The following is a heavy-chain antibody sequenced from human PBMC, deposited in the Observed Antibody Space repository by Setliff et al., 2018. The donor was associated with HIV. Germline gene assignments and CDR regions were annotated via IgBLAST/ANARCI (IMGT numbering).Heavy chain of an antibody. CDR2: INPNSGGT. CDR3: ARSFYDSSGYYLLHFDY. D-gene: IGHD3-22*01. J-gene: IGHJ4*02. Sequence: ASVKVSCKASGYTFTDYYIHWVRRAPGQGLEWMGWINPNSGGTKYALNFQGRVTMTGDTSASTAYMELSSLRSEDMAVYYCARSFYDSSGYYLLHFDYWGQGTLVTVSS. CDR1: GYTFTDYY. V-gene: IGHV1-2*02.